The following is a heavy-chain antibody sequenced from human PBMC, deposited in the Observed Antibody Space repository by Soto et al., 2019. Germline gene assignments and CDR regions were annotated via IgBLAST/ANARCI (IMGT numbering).Heavy chain of an antibody. V-gene: IGHV4-59*01. D-gene: IGHD5-12*01. CDR2: VYYTGSTIT. J-gene: IGHJ4*02. CDR1: GASINNYY. Sequence: PPETLSLTCSVSGASINNYYRSWIRQPPVTGLEWIGFVYYTGSTITKYNPSLQSRVAMSVDSSKNQFSLKVTSMTAAGTAIYYCAKYRRTDAEGYRLDFWGPGTLVTVSS. CDR3: AKYRRTDAEGYRLDF.